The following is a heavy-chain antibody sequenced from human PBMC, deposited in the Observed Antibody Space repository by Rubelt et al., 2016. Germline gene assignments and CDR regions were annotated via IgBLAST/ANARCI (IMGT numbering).Heavy chain of an antibody. V-gene: IGHV4-31*02. CDR3: ARALTYYDSSGYSVPNGLDP. D-gene: IGHD3-22*01. J-gene: IGHJ5*02. Sequence: GKGLEWIEYIYYSGSTYYNPSLKSRVTISVDASKNQFSLKLSSVTAADTAVYYCARALTYYDSSGYSVPNGLDPWGQGTLVTVSS. CDR2: IYYSGST.